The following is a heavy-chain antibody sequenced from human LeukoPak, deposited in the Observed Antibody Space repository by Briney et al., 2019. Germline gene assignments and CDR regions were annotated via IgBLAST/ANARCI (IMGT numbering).Heavy chain of an antibody. V-gene: IGHV3-48*04. CDR1: GFTFSSYW. CDR2: ISSSSSTI. J-gene: IGHJ4*02. D-gene: IGHD5-24*01. CDR3: ARAFRDVIFDS. Sequence: GGSLRLSCAASGFTFSSYWMHWVRQAPGKGLEWVSYISSSSSTIYYADSVKGRFTISRDNAKNSLYLQMNSLRAEDTAVYYCARAFRDVIFDSWGQGTLVTVSS.